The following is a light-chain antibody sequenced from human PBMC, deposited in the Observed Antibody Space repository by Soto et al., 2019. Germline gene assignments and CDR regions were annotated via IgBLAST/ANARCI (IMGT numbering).Light chain of an antibody. J-gene: IGKJ1*01. CDR2: GAS. Sequence: VMTQSPATLSVSPGARAPLSCTASQSINSNLAWYQQRPGQAPRLLIYGASTRATGIPARFSGSGSGTEFTLTISSLQSEDFAVYYCQQYNNWWTFGQGTKVDNK. V-gene: IGKV3-15*01. CDR1: QSINSN. CDR3: QQYNNWWT.